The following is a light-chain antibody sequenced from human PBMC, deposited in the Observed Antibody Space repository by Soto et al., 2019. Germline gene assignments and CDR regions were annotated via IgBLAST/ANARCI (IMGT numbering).Light chain of an antibody. J-gene: IGKJ3*01. CDR1: QSVSSRY. CDR2: GVS. Sequence: EIVLTQSPGTLSLSPGERATLSCRASQSVSSRYLAWDQQKPGQAPRLLIYGVSSRATGIPDRFSGSGSGTDFTLTISRLEPEDFAVYYCQQYGSSPLFTFGPGTKVDIK. V-gene: IGKV3-20*01. CDR3: QQYGSSPLFT.